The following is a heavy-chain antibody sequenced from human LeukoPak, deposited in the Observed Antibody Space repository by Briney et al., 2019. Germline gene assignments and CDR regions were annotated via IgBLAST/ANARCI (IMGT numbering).Heavy chain of an antibody. Sequence: GRSLRLSCAASGFTFTSYSMNWVRLAPGKGLEWVSSISSSSSTIYYADSVKGRFTISRDNAKNSLYLQMNSLRDEETAVYYCARVSINYGDYEGAFDIWGQGTMVTVSS. CDR3: ARVSINYGDYEGAFDI. D-gene: IGHD4-17*01. J-gene: IGHJ3*02. V-gene: IGHV3-48*02. CDR1: GFTFTSYS. CDR2: ISSSSSTI.